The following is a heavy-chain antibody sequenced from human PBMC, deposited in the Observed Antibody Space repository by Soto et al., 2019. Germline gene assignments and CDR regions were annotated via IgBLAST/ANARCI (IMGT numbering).Heavy chain of an antibody. Sequence: ASVKVSCKASGYTFTSYGISWVRQAPGQGLEWMGWISAYNGNTNYAQKLQGRVTMTTDTSTSTAYMELRSLRSDDTAVYYCASYRDSGYDTDYYYMDVWGKGTTVTVSS. CDR2: ISAYNGNT. D-gene: IGHD5-12*01. CDR3: ASYRDSGYDTDYYYMDV. J-gene: IGHJ6*03. CDR1: GYTFTSYG. V-gene: IGHV1-18*01.